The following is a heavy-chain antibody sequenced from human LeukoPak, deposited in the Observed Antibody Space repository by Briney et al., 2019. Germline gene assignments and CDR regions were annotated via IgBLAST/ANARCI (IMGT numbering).Heavy chain of an antibody. J-gene: IGHJ6*03. D-gene: IGHD2-21*01. CDR1: SGSFSGYY. CDR2: IYYSGST. Sequence: SETLSLTCVMYSGSFSGYYWSWIRQPPGKGLEWIGYIYYSGSTNYNPSLKSRVTISVDTSKNQFSLKLSSVTAADTAVYYCARGGDSLYYYYYMDVWGKGTTVTISS. V-gene: IGHV4-59*01. CDR3: ARGGDSLYYYYYMDV.